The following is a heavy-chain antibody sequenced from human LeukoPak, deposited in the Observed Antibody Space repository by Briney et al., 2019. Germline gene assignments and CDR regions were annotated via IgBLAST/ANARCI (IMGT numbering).Heavy chain of an antibody. CDR2: FDPEDGET. CDR3: ASATYCSSTSCYLGSWFDP. Sequence: ASVKVSCKVSGYTLTELSMHWVRQAPGKGLEWMGGFDPEDGETIYAQKFQGRVTMTEDTSTETAYMELSSLRSEDTAVYYCASATYCSSTSCYLGSWFDPWGQGTLVTVSS. V-gene: IGHV1-24*01. D-gene: IGHD2-2*01. J-gene: IGHJ5*02. CDR1: GYTLTELS.